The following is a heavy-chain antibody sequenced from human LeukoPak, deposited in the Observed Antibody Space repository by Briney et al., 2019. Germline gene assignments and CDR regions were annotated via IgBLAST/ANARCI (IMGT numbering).Heavy chain of an antibody. CDR3: ARARGYSYGPNEH. V-gene: IGHV1-46*01. D-gene: IGHD5-18*01. CDR2: INPSGGTT. Sequence: ASVKVSCKASGYTFTRCYLHWVRQAPGQGLEWMGIINPSGGTTSSAQKFQGRVTMTMDTSTSTVYMELISLKSEDTAVYYCARARGYSYGPNEHWGQGTLVTVSS. J-gene: IGHJ1*01. CDR1: GYTFTRCY.